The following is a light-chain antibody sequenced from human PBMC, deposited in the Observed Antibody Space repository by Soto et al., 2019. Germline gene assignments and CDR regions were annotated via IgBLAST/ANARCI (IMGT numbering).Light chain of an antibody. Sequence: DIQMTQSPSSLYASVGDRVTITCRASQDISNYLAWYQQKPGKVPKFLINAASALQPGVPSRFSGSGSGTDFTLTISSLQPEDVATYYCQNYNSVPITFGGGTKVDSK. V-gene: IGKV1-27*01. CDR2: AAS. J-gene: IGKJ4*01. CDR1: QDISNY. CDR3: QNYNSVPIT.